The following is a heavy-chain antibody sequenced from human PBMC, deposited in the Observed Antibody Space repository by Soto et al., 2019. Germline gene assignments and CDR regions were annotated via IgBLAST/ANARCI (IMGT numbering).Heavy chain of an antibody. CDR1: GYTFTGYY. CDR2: INPNSGST. Sequence: QVQLVQSGAEVKKPGASVKVSCKASGYTFTGYYMHWVRQAPGQGLEWMGWINPNSGSTNYAQKFQGWVTMTRDTSISTAYMELSRLRSDDTAVYYCARGSVEVRDLFEVWGQGTTVTVSS. D-gene: IGHD3-10*01. V-gene: IGHV1-2*04. CDR3: ARGSVEVRDLFEV. J-gene: IGHJ6*02.